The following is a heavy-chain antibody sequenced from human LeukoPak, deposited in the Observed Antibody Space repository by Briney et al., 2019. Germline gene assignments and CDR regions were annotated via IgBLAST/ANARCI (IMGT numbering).Heavy chain of an antibody. J-gene: IGHJ6*03. CDR1: GGSFSGYY. CDR3: ARDAGSYVSYMDV. CDR2: IYTTGTT. Sequence: SETLSLTCAVYGGSFSGYYWSWIRQPAGKGLEWIGRIYTTGTTNYSPSLKSRVTISIDTSKSHFSLRLTSVTAADTAIYYCARDAGSYVSYMDVWGKGTAVTVSS. V-gene: IGHV4-4*07. D-gene: IGHD1-26*01.